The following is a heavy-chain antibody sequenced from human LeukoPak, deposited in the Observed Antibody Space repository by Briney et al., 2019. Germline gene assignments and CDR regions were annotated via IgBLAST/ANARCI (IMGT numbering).Heavy chain of an antibody. CDR2: IGSSSSYT. J-gene: IGHJ4*02. CDR1: GFTFSGYY. Sequence: PGGSLSLSCAASGFTFSGYYMSWIRQAPGKGLEWVSCIGSSSSYTNYADSVKGRFTISRGNAKNSLYLQMDGLRAEDTAVYYCARDRGAVAATWFDYWGQGTLVTVSS. V-gene: IGHV3-11*05. D-gene: IGHD6-19*01. CDR3: ARDRGAVAATWFDY.